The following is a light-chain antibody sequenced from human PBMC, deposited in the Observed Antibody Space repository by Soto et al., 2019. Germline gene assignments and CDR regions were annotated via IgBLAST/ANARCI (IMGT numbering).Light chain of an antibody. CDR1: QSVSSS. V-gene: IGKV3-15*01. J-gene: IGKJ1*01. CDR3: QLYNNWWT. CDR2: GAS. Sequence: EIVMTQSPATLSVSPGERATLSCRASQSVSSSLAWYQQKPGQAPRLLIYGASTRATGIPARFSGSGSETEFTLTISSLQSEDFAVYYCQLYNNWWTFGQGTKVEIK.